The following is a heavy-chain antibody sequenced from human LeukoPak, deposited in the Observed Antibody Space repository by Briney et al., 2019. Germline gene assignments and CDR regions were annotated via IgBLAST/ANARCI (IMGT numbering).Heavy chain of an antibody. J-gene: IGHJ4*02. Sequence: SETLSLTCAVSGYSISSGYYWGWIRQPPGKGLEWIGSIYHSGSTYYNPSLKSRVTISVDTSKNQFSLKLNSVTAADTAVYYCARMGILTGYLYYFDYWGQGTLVTVSS. CDR2: IYHSGST. D-gene: IGHD3-9*01. V-gene: IGHV4-38-2*01. CDR1: GYSISSGYY. CDR3: ARMGILTGYLYYFDY.